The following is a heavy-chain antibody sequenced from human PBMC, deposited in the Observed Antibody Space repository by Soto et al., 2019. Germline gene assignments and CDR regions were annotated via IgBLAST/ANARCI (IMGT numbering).Heavy chain of an antibody. CDR2: INAGNGNT. CDR3: ARSTMIFGVVIMSPYYYCMDI. D-gene: IGHD3-3*01. CDR1: GYTFTSYA. Sequence: ASVKVSCKASGYTFTSYAMHWVRQAPGQRLEWMGWINAGNGNTKYSQKFQGRVTITRDTSASTAYMELSSLRSEDTAVYYCARSTMIFGVVIMSPYYYCMDIWGQGTTVTVSS. J-gene: IGHJ6*02. V-gene: IGHV1-3*01.